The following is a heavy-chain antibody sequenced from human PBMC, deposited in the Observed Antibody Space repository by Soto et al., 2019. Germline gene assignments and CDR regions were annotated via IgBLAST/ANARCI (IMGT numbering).Heavy chain of an antibody. CDR2: ISYDGSNK. CDR3: AKEYSSGWDYYGMDV. D-gene: IGHD6-19*01. V-gene: IGHV3-30*18. CDR1: GFTFSSYG. Sequence: QVQLVESGGGVVQPGRSLRLSCAASGFTFSSYGMHWVRQAPGKGLEWVAVISYDGSNKYYADSVKGRFTISRDNSKNTLYLQMNSLRAEDTAVYYCAKEYSSGWDYYGMDVWGQGTTVTVYS. J-gene: IGHJ6*02.